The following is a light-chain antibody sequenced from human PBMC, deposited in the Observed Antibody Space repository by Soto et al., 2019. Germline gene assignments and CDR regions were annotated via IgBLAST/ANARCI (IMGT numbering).Light chain of an antibody. CDR3: ATWDRSLSVGV. CDR1: ISNIGNNY. Sequence: QSVLTQPPSVSAAPGQKVTISCSGSISNIGNNYVFWYQQLPGTAPKLLIYDNDKRPSGIPDRFSGSKSGTSATLGITGLQTGDEADYYCATWDRSLSVGVFGGGTQLTVL. V-gene: IGLV1-51*01. J-gene: IGLJ2*01. CDR2: DND.